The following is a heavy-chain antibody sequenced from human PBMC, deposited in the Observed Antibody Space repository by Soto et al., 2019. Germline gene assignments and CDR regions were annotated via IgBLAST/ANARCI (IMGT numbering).Heavy chain of an antibody. D-gene: IGHD3-10*01. J-gene: IGHJ6*02. CDR1: GFGFNGYD. CDR2: ISTAGDT. CDR3: ATEVGGEFYGSGYLV. V-gene: IGHV3-13*01. Sequence: GGSLRLSCAASGFGFNGYDMHWVRQAPGKNLEWVAAISTAGDTYYLGSVKGRFTISRDNAKNSLYLQMSSLRAEDTALYYCATEVGGEFYGSGYLVWGQGTTVTVSS.